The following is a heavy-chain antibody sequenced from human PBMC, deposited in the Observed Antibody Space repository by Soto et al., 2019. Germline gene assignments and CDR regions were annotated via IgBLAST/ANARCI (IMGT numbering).Heavy chain of an antibody. CDR3: AKDVLRFLEWLLIGDDYYSGMEV. Sequence: PXGCLRLSCAASGFTFSSYSMHWVRQAPGKGLEWVAVISYDGSNKYYADSVKGRFTISRDNSKNTLYLQMNSLRAEDTAVYYCAKDVLRFLEWLLIGDDYYSGMEVWGQGTTVTVS. CDR1: GFTFSSYS. D-gene: IGHD3-3*01. CDR2: ISYDGSNK. J-gene: IGHJ6*02. V-gene: IGHV3-30*18.